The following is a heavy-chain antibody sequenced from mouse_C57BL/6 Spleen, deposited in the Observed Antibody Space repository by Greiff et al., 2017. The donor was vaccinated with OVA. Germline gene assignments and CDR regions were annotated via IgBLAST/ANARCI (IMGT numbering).Heavy chain of an antibody. CDR1: GFSLSTSGMG. J-gene: IGHJ4*01. CDR2: IYWDDDT. Sequence: QVPLKESGPGILQSSQTLSLTCSFSGFSLSTSGMGVSWIPQPSGKGLEWLAHIYWDDDTRYYPSLKSRLTISKVTSTNPVFLKITSLYTADTATYYCARGSYFYAMDYWGQGTSVTVSS. V-gene: IGHV8-12*01. CDR3: ARGSYFYAMDY. D-gene: IGHD1-1*01.